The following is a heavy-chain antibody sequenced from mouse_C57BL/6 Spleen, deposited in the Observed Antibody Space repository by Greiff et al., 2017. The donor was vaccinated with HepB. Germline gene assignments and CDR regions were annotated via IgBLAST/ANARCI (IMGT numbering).Heavy chain of an antibody. Sequence: QVQLQQSGPELVKPGASVKISCKASGYAFSSSWMNWVKQRPGKGLEWIGRIYPGDGDTNYNGKFKGKATLTADKSSSTAYMQLSSLTSEDSAVYFCARKIYYDYDGYFDVWGTGTTVTVSS. J-gene: IGHJ1*03. CDR1: GYAFSSSW. CDR3: ARKIYYDYDGYFDV. CDR2: IYPGDGDT. D-gene: IGHD2-4*01. V-gene: IGHV1-82*01.